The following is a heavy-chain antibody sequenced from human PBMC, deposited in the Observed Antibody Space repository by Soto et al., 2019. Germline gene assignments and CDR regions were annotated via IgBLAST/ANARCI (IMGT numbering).Heavy chain of an antibody. D-gene: IGHD2-15*01. J-gene: IGHJ6*02. Sequence: TLSLTCAVYGGSFSGYYWSWIRQPPGKGLEWIGEINHSGSTNYNPSLKSRVTISVDTSKNQFSLKLSSVTAADTAVYYCARGFRVVTEYYYYYYGMDVWGQGTTVTVSS. CDR3: ARGFRVVTEYYYYYYGMDV. CDR1: GGSFSGYY. V-gene: IGHV4-34*01. CDR2: INHSGST.